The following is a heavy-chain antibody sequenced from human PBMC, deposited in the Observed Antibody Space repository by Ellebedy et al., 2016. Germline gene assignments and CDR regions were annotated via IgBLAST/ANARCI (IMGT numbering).Heavy chain of an antibody. J-gene: IGHJ4*02. CDR1: GFTFTSYA. V-gene: IGHV3-30-3*01. CDR2: ISYDGSNI. CDR3: ARDVAVVPADIKDYFDY. Sequence: GGSLRLSCAASGFTFTSYAMHWVRQAPGKGLEWVAVISYDGSNIYYADSVKGRFTISRDNSRNTLYLQMNSLGAEDTAVYYCARDVAVVPADIKDYFDYWGQGALVTVSS. D-gene: IGHD2-2*02.